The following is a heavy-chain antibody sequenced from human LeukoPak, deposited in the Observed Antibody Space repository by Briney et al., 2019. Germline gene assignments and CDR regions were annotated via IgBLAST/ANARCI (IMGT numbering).Heavy chain of an antibody. CDR2: IYYSGST. CDR1: GGSISSSSYY. V-gene: IGHV4-39*07. J-gene: IGHJ6*03. Sequence: SETLSLTCTVSGGSISSSSYYWGWIRQPPGKGLEWIGSIYYSGSTYYNPSLKSRVTISVDTSKNQFSLKLSSVTAADTAVYYCARDGHQSYSNYYYYMDVWGKGTTVTVSS. D-gene: IGHD4-11*01. CDR3: ARDGHQSYSNYYYYMDV.